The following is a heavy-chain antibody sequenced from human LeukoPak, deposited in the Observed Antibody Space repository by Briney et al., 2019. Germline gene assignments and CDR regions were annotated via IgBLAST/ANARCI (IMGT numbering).Heavy chain of an antibody. CDR3: SRVLYSSGWVFGGYRAMDV. Sequence: PGGSLRLSCAASGFTFSSYSMNWVRQAPGKGLEWVSYISSSSSTIYYADSVKGRFTISRDNAKNSLYLQMNSLRAEDTAVYYCSRVLYSSGWVFGGYRAMDVWGQGTTVTVSS. J-gene: IGHJ6*02. D-gene: IGHD6-19*01. CDR1: GFTFSSYS. CDR2: ISSSSSTI. V-gene: IGHV3-48*01.